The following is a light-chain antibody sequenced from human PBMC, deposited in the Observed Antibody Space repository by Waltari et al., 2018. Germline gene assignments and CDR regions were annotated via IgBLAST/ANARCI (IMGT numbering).Light chain of an antibody. V-gene: IGKV1-39*01. CDR1: QSISSY. CDR3: QQSYITPPT. CDR2: AAS. J-gene: IGKJ3*01. Sequence: DIQMTQSPSSLSASVGDRVTITCRASQSISSYLNWYQQKPGKAPKLLIYAASSLQSGVPSRFSGSGSGTDFTLTISSLQPEDFATYYCQQSYITPPTFGPVTKVDIK.